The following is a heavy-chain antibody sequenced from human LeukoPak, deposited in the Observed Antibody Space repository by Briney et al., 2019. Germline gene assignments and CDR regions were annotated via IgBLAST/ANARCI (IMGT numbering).Heavy chain of an antibody. V-gene: IGHV3-15*01. CDR3: MSDLDN. CDR2: IKTKGEGGTV. Sequence: GESLRLSCATSGFTFSNAWMTWVRQAQGKGLEWVGRIKTKGEGGTVDYAAPVKGRFTISRDDSKNTLYLQMNSLKTEDTAIYYCMSDLDNWGQGTLVTVSS. CDR1: GFTFSNAW. J-gene: IGHJ4*02.